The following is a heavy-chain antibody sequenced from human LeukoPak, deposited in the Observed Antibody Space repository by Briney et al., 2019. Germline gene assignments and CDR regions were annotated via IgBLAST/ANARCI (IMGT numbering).Heavy chain of an antibody. J-gene: IGHJ4*02. CDR2: INWNGGST. CDR1: GFTFDDYG. CDR3: LRGDRRDY. V-gene: IGHV3-20*04. Sequence: PGGSLRLSCTASGFTFDDYGMSWVRQAPGKGLEWVSGINWNGGSTNYADPVKGRFIISRDNAKDSLYLQMNSLRVEDTAVYYCLRGDRRDYWGQGTLVTVSS.